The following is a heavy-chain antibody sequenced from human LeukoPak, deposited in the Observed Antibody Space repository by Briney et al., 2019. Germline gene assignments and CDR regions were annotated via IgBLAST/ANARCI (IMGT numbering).Heavy chain of an antibody. Sequence: SQTLSLTCTVSGGSISSGSYYWSWIRQPAGKGLEWIGRIYTSGSTNYNPSLKSRVTISVDTSKNQFSLKLTSVTAAATAVYYCAVIPLHTALHYFDYWGQGTLVTVSS. V-gene: IGHV4-61*02. CDR2: IYTSGST. D-gene: IGHD5-18*01. CDR1: GGSISSGSYY. CDR3: AVIPLHTALHYFDY. J-gene: IGHJ4*02.